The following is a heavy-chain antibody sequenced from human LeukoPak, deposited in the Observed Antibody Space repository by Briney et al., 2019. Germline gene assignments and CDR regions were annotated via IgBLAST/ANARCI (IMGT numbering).Heavy chain of an antibody. D-gene: IGHD6-13*01. J-gene: IGHJ4*01. CDR1: GSTFSSYG. CDR2: ISYDGSNK. V-gene: IGHV3-30*03. CDR3: ARGTVAAAELGY. Sequence: GGSLRLSCAASGSTFSSYGMHWVRQAPGKGLEWVAVISYDGSNKYYADSVKGRFTISRDNSKNTLLLQMNNLTPEDTAVYFCARGTVAAAELGYWGQGTLVTVSS.